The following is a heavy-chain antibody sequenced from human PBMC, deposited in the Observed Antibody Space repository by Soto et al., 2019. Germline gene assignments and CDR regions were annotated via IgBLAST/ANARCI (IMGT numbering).Heavy chain of an antibody. V-gene: IGHV1-24*01. Sequence: GASVKVSCKVSGYTLTELSMHWVRQAPGEGLEWMGGFDPEDGETIYAQKFQGRVTMTEDTSTDTAYMELSSLRSEDTAVYYCATVLPDYYDSSGYPGSYFDYCGQRXLVTVYS. CDR3: ATVLPDYYDSSGYPGSYFDY. CDR2: FDPEDGET. J-gene: IGHJ4*02. CDR1: GYTLTELS. D-gene: IGHD3-22*01.